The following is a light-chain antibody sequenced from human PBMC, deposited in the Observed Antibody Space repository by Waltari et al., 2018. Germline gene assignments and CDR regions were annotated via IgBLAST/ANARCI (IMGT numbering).Light chain of an antibody. J-gene: IGLJ2*01. CDR1: GLWISF. Sequence: SYELTQPPSVSVSPGQTASITCSGHGLWISFVCWYQQKPGQSPLLIISQNARRPSGIPGQFSGSNSGNTATLTISGTQAMDEADYYCQAWDRGTWGVFGGGTRLTVL. CDR3: QAWDRGTWGV. CDR2: QNA. V-gene: IGLV3-1*01.